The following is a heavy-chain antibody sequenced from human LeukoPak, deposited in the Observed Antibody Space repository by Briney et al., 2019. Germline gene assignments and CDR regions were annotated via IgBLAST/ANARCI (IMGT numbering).Heavy chain of an antibody. CDR1: GGSFSAYY. CDR3: ATYWSTGNSDC. CDR2: ISHSGRT. D-gene: IGHD2-8*02. V-gene: IGHV4-34*01. J-gene: IGHJ4*02. Sequence: SETLSLTCAFYGGSFSAYYWTWLRQPPGSGLEWIGEISHSGRTHYHPSLKSRVTISLDTSKNQFSLKLSSVTAANTAVYYCATYWSTGNSDCWGQGTLVTVSS.